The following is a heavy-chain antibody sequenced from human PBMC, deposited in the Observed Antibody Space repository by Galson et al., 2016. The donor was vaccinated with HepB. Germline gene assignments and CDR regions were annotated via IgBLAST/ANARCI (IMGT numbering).Heavy chain of an antibody. CDR3: AREGEPCDFWSGSLAY. CDR1: GFTFSSFW. V-gene: IGHV3-7*03. D-gene: IGHD3-3*01. CDR2: IKQDGSEK. J-gene: IGHJ4*02. Sequence: SLRLSCAASGFTFSSFWMSWVRQAPGKGLEWVANIKQDGSEKYYVESVKGRFTISRDNAKNSLYLQMNSLRAEDTAVYYCAREGEPCDFWSGSLAYWGQGTLVTVSS.